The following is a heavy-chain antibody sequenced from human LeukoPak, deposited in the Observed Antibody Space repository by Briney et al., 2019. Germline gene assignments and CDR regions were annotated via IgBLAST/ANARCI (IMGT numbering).Heavy chain of an antibody. CDR2: IFYSGGT. CDR3: ARFPGSAEYRHYYYMDV. Sequence: SETLSLTCTVSGGSINTPNYYWGWIRQTPGKGLEWIGNIFYSGGTYYSPSLTSRVTISLDTSRNQFSLGLSSVTAADTAVYYCARFPGSAEYRHYYYMDVWGKGTTVTVSS. J-gene: IGHJ6*03. D-gene: IGHD2-15*01. V-gene: IGHV4-39*07. CDR1: GGSINTPNYY.